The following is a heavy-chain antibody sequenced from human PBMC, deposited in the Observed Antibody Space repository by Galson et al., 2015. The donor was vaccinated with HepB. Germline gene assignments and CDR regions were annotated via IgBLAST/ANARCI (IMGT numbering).Heavy chain of an antibody. Sequence: SVKVSCKASGYTFTNYGISWVRQAPGQGLEWMGWISGYNGNTNYAQKLQGRLTITTETSTSTAYMELRSLRSDDTAVYYCARGGPHYGDFFDCWGQGTLVTVSS. D-gene: IGHD4-17*01. V-gene: IGHV1-18*01. CDR2: ISGYNGNT. CDR1: GYTFTNYG. J-gene: IGHJ4*02. CDR3: ARGGPHYGDFFDC.